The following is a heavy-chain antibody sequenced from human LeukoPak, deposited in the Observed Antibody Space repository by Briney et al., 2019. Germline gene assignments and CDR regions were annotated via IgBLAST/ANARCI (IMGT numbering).Heavy chain of an antibody. D-gene: IGHD6-19*01. J-gene: IGHJ5*02. CDR3: ARVSGWYWFDQ. CDR1: GYTFSSYD. Sequence: GGSLRLSCEGSGYTFSSYDMHWVRQAPGKGLEYVAAISSDGRITYFANLVKGRFTISRDNSKNTLYLQMGSLRTEDMAVYYCARVSGWYWFDQWGQGTLVTVSS. CDR2: ISSDGRIT. V-gene: IGHV3-64*01.